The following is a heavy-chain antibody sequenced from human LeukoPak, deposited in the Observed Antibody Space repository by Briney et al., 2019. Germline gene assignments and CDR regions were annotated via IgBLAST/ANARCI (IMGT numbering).Heavy chain of an antibody. J-gene: IGHJ5*02. CDR2: IYYSGST. D-gene: IGHD3-10*01. CDR1: GGSISSYY. Sequence: SETLSLTCAVSGGSISSYYWSWIRQPPGKGLEWIGYIYYSGSTNYNPSLKSRVTISVDTSKNQFSPKLSSVTAADTAVYYCARGYGSGSYYTDPWGQGTLVTVSS. V-gene: IGHV4-59*01. CDR3: ARGYGSGSYYTDP.